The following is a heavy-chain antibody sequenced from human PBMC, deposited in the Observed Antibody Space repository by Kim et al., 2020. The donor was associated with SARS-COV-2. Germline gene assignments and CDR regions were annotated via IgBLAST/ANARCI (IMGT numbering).Heavy chain of an antibody. Sequence: YDPSLKNRVTISVDTSKNQVSLKLSSVTAADTAVYYCAREVDYYYYGMDVWGQGTTVTVSS. V-gene: IGHV4-39*02. CDR3: AREVDYYYYGMDV. D-gene: IGHD2-15*01. J-gene: IGHJ6*02.